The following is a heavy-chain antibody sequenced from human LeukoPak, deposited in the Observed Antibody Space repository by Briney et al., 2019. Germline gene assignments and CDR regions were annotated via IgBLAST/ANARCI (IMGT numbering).Heavy chain of an antibody. CDR1: GGSISSGNYQ. CDR3: AKGTGGTFYYFDY. CDR2: IYTSGST. D-gene: IGHD2-8*02. Sequence: SETLSLTCTVSGGSISSGNYQWTWIRQPAGKGLEWIGRIYTSGSTNYNPSLKSRVTISVDTSKNQFSLKLSSVTAADTAVHYCAKGTGGTFYYFDYWGQGTLVTVSS. V-gene: IGHV4-61*02. J-gene: IGHJ4*02.